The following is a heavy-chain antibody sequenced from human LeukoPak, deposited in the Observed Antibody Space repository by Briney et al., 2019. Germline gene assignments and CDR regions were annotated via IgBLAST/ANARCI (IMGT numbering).Heavy chain of an antibody. D-gene: IGHD6-13*01. CDR2: IYSGGST. CDR3: ARDLIAAAANHRGGLDP. CDR1: GFTVSSNY. V-gene: IGHV3-66*02. J-gene: IGHJ5*02. Sequence: PGGSLRLSCAASGFTVSSNYMSWVRQAPGKGREWVSVIYSGGSTYYADSVKGRFTISRDNSKNPLYLQMNSLRAEDTAVYYCARDLIAAAANHRGGLDPWGQGTLVTVSS.